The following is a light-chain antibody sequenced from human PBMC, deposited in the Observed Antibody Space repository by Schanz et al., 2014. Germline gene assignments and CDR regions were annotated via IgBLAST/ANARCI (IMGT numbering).Light chain of an antibody. CDR2: DAS. CDR1: QSISTW. V-gene: IGKV1-5*01. CDR3: QQSYSPPFT. Sequence: DIQMTQSPSSVSASVGDRVTITCRASQSISTWLAWYQQKPGKAPKLLIYDASSLESGVPSRFSGSGSGTEFTLTITSLQPDDFATYYCQQSYSPPFTFGPGTKVDIK. J-gene: IGKJ3*01.